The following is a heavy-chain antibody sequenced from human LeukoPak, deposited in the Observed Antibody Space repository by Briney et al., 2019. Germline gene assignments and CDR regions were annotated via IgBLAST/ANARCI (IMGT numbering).Heavy chain of an antibody. CDR3: ASVESRGYSYGSSAFDI. D-gene: IGHD5-18*01. CDR2: IYPGDSDT. V-gene: IGHV5-51*01. CDR1: GYSSTSYW. J-gene: IGHJ3*02. Sequence: GESLKISCKGSGYSSTSYWIGWVRPMPGKGLEWMGIIYPGDSDTRYSPSFQGQVTISADKSISTAYLQWSSLKASDTAMYYCASVESRGYSYGSSAFDIWGQGTMVTVSS.